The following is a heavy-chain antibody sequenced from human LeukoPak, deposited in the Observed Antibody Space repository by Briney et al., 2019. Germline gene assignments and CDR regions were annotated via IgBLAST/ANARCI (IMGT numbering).Heavy chain of an antibody. CDR1: GGSFSGYY. V-gene: IGHV4-34*01. Sequence: SGTLSLTCAVYGGSFSGYYWSWIRQPPGKGLEWIGEINHSGSTNYNPSLKSRVTISVDTSKNQFSLKLSSVTAADTAVYYCARGRGYNSGYCDYWGQGTLVTVSS. CDR3: ARGRGYNSGYCDY. J-gene: IGHJ4*02. D-gene: IGHD5-18*01. CDR2: INHSGST.